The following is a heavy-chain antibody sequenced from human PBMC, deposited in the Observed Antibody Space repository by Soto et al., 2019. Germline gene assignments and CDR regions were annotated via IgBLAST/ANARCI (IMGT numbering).Heavy chain of an antibody. CDR1: GFTFSSYA. Sequence: GGFLRLSCAASGFTFSSYAMHWVRQAPGKGLEWVAVISYDGSNKYYADSVKGRFTISRDNSKNTLYLQMNSLRAEDTAVYYCARDLGNRAVPAATAMDVWGQGTTVTVSS. J-gene: IGHJ6*02. CDR2: ISYDGSNK. CDR3: ARDLGNRAVPAATAMDV. V-gene: IGHV3-30-3*01. D-gene: IGHD2-2*01.